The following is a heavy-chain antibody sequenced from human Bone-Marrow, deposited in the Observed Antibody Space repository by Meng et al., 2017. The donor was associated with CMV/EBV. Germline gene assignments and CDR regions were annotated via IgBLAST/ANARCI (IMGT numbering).Heavy chain of an antibody. CDR1: GFTFSSYS. CDR2: ISSSSSYI. D-gene: IGHD1-14*01. Sequence: GGSLRLSCAASGFTFSSYSMNWVRQAPGKGLEWVSTISSSSSYIYYADSVKGRFTISRDNSKNTLYLQMNSLRSEDTAVYYCAKERKTTQEGFDYWGQGTLVTVSS. CDR3: AKERKTTQEGFDY. V-gene: IGHV3-21*01. J-gene: IGHJ4*02.